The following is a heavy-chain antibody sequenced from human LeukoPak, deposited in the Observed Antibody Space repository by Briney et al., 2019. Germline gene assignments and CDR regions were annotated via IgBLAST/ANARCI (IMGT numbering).Heavy chain of an antibody. Sequence: ASVKVSCKVSGYTLTELSMHWVRQTPGKGLEWMGGFDPEDGETIYAQKFRGRVTMTEDTSTDTAYMELSSLRSEDTAAYYCATVVAGSGSYSWGQGTLVTVSS. V-gene: IGHV1-24*01. D-gene: IGHD1-26*01. J-gene: IGHJ4*02. CDR1: GYTLTELS. CDR2: FDPEDGET. CDR3: ATVVAGSGSYS.